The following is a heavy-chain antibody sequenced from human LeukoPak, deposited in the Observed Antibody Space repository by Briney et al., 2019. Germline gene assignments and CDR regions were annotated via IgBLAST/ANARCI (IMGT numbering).Heavy chain of an antibody. D-gene: IGHD3-3*01. CDR3: ASAYGERSITIFGVVKDY. J-gene: IGHJ4*02. Sequence: GGSLRLSCAASGFTFSSYAMSWVRQAPGKGLEWVSAISGSGGSTYYADSVKGRFTISRDNSKNTLYLQMNSLRAEDTAVYYCASAYGERSITIFGVVKDYWGQGTLVTVSS. CDR1: GFTFSSYA. CDR2: ISGSGGST. V-gene: IGHV3-23*01.